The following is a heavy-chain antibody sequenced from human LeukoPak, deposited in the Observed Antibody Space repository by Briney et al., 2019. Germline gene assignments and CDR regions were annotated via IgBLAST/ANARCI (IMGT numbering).Heavy chain of an antibody. CDR1: GGSISSGDYS. J-gene: IGHJ5*02. CDR3: ARGLAGSFDP. Sequence: SETLSLTCTVSGGSISSGDYSWSWIRQPPGEGLEWIGYIYYSGSTYYNPSLKSRVTISVDTSKTQFSLKLSSVTAADTAVYYCARGLAGSFDPWGQGTLVTVSS. D-gene: IGHD6-13*01. V-gene: IGHV4-30-4*01. CDR2: IYYSGST.